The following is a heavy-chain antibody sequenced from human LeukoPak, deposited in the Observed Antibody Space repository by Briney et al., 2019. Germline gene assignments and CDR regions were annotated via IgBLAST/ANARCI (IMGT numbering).Heavy chain of an antibody. V-gene: IGHV3-21*01. Sequence: GGSLTLSCAASGFTFSSYTMIWVRKAPGKGLEWVSSISPSGHSTWNADSVKGRFTISRDNDKNSLYLQMNSLRAEDTAIYYCGRDFVGESGAGVPWGQGTLITVSS. J-gene: IGHJ5*02. CDR1: GFTFSSYT. CDR3: GRDFVGESGAGVP. CDR2: ISPSGHST. D-gene: IGHD3-10*01.